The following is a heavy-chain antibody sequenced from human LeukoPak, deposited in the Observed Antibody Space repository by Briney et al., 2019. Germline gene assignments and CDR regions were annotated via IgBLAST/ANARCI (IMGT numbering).Heavy chain of an antibody. CDR1: GFTFSTYG. V-gene: IGHV3-23*01. CDR3: AKGQSTIATRSFDS. Sequence: GGSLRLSCAASGFTFSTYGMNWVRQAPGKGVEWVSPISTNGAATYYTDSVKGRFTISRDNSKNTLFLQMNSLRAEDTAIYYCAKGQSTIATRSFDSWGQGTLVTVSS. CDR2: ISTNGAAT. J-gene: IGHJ4*02. D-gene: IGHD6-6*01.